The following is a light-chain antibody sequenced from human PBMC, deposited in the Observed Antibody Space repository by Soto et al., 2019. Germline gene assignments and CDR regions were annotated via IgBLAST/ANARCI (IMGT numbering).Light chain of an antibody. CDR2: DAS. J-gene: IGKJ4*01. V-gene: IGKV3-11*01. Sequence: EIVLTQSPGTLSLSPGERATLSWRASQSVSSYLAWYQQKPGQAPRLLIYDASNRATGIPARFSGSGSGTDFTLTISSLEPEDFAVYYCHQRSNWPQTFGGGTKVDIK. CDR3: HQRSNWPQT. CDR1: QSVSSY.